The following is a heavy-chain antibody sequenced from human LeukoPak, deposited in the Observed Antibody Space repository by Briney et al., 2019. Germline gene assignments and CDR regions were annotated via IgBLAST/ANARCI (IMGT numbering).Heavy chain of an antibody. Sequence: GGSLRLSCAASGFTFTTYWMHWVRQAPGKGLVWVSHINSDGSITNYADSVKGRFTISRDNAKNTLYLQMNSLRAEDTAVYYCVRDGDAYNFDYWGQGTLVTVSS. J-gene: IGHJ4*02. D-gene: IGHD5-24*01. V-gene: IGHV3-74*01. CDR2: INSDGSIT. CDR3: VRDGDAYNFDY. CDR1: GFTFTTYW.